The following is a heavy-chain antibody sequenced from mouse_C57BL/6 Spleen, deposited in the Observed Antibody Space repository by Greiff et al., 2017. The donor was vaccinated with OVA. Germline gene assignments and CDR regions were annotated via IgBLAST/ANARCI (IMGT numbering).Heavy chain of an antibody. V-gene: IGHV1-80*01. J-gene: IGHJ4*01. CDR1: GYAFSSYW. CDR2: IYPGDGDT. D-gene: IGHD1-1*01. CDR3: AKDYYGSSSNYYAMDY. Sequence: VQLQQSGAELVKPGASVKISCKASGYAFSSYWMNWVKQRPGKGLEWIGQIYPGDGDTNYNGKFKGKATLTADKSSSTAYMQRSSLTSEDSAVYFCAKDYYGSSSNYYAMDYWGQGTSVTVSS.